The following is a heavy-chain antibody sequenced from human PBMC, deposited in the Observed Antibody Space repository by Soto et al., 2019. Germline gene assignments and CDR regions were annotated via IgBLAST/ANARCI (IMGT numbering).Heavy chain of an antibody. Sequence: ASVKVSCKASGGTFSGYAISWVRQAPGQGLEWMGGIIPIFGTANYAQKFQGRVTITADESTSTAYMELSSLRSEDTAVYYCARDYYDSSGYPRNAFDIWGQGTMVTVSS. D-gene: IGHD3-22*01. CDR2: IIPIFGTA. J-gene: IGHJ3*02. CDR3: ARDYYDSSGYPRNAFDI. V-gene: IGHV1-69*13. CDR1: GGTFSGYA.